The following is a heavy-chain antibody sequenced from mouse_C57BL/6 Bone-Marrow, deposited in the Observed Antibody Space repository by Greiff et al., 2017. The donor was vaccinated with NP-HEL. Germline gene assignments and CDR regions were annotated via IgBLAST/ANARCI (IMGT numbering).Heavy chain of an antibody. CDR3: ARHHYYGSSYWYFDV. CDR1: GYTFTSYW. CDR2: IHPNSGST. J-gene: IGHJ1*03. D-gene: IGHD1-1*01. V-gene: IGHV1-64*01. Sequence: QVQLKQPGAELVKPGASVKLSCKASGYTFTSYWMHWVKQRPGQGLEWIGMIHPNSGSTNYNEKFKSKATLTVDKSSSTAYMQLCSLTSEDSAVYYCARHHYYGSSYWYFDVWGTGTTVTVSS.